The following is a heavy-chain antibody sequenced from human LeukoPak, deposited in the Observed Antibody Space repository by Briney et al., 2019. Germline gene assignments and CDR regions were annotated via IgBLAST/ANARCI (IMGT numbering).Heavy chain of an antibody. V-gene: IGHV5-51*01. D-gene: IGHD6-13*01. CDR3: ARHIAATGEDY. Sequence: GGSLRLSCKVSGYSFTTYWIGWVRQMPGKGLEWMGIINPRDSDTRYSPSFQGQVTISADKSISTAYLQWSSLKASDTAMYYCARHIAATGEDYWGQGTLVTVSS. J-gene: IGHJ4*02. CDR1: GYSFTTYW. CDR2: INPRDSDT.